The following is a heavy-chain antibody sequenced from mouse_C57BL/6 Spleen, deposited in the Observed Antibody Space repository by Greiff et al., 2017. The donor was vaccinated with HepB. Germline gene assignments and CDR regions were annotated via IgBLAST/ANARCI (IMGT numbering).Heavy chain of an antibody. CDR1: GFTFSDYG. Sequence: EVQVVESGGGLVKPGGSLKLSCAASGFTFSDYGMHWVRQAPEKGLEWVAYISSGSSTIYYADTVKGRFTISRDNAKNTLCLQMTSLRSEDTAMYYCAVPYDYDVGYWGQGTTLTVSS. J-gene: IGHJ2*01. D-gene: IGHD2-4*01. V-gene: IGHV5-17*01. CDR2: ISSGSSTI. CDR3: AVPYDYDVGY.